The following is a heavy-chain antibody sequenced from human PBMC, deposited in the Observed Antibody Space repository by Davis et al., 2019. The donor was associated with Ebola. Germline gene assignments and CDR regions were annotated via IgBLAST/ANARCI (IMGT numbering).Heavy chain of an antibody. CDR2: INHSGST. D-gene: IGHD5-18*01. J-gene: IGHJ6*02. CDR1: GGSFSGYY. CDR3: ARGGYSYGYIYYGMDV. Sequence: SETLSLTCAVYGGSFSGYYWSWIRQPPGKGLEWIGEINHSGSTNYNPSLKSRVTISVDTSKNQFSLKLSSVTAADTAVYYCARGGYSYGYIYYGMDVWGQGTTVTVSS. V-gene: IGHV4-34*01.